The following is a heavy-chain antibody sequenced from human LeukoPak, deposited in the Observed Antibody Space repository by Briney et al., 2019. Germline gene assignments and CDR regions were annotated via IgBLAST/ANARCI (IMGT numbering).Heavy chain of an antibody. CDR1: GGSFSGYY. J-gene: IGHJ3*02. V-gene: IGHV4-34*01. CDR3: ARGWMEIRAFDI. CDR2: INHSGST. D-gene: IGHD2-2*03. Sequence: PSDTLSLTSAVYGGSFSGYYWSWIRQPPGKGLEWIGEINHSGSTNYNPSLKSRVTISVDTSKNQFSLKLSSVTAADTAVYYCARGWMEIRAFDIWGQGTMVTVSS.